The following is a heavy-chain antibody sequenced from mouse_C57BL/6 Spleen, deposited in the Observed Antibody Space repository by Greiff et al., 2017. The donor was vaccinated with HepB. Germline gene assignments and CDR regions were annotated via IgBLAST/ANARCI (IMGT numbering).Heavy chain of an antibody. V-gene: IGHV1-20*01. CDR1: GYSFTGYF. Sequence: VQLQQSGPELVKPGDSVKISCKASGYSFTGYFMNWVMQSHGKSLEWIGCINPYNGDTFYNQKFKGKATLTVDKSSSTAYMELRSLTSEDSAVYYCAREDYYSNHYAMDYWGQGTSVTVSS. CDR2: INPYNGDT. D-gene: IGHD2-5*01. J-gene: IGHJ4*01. CDR3: AREDYYSNHYAMDY.